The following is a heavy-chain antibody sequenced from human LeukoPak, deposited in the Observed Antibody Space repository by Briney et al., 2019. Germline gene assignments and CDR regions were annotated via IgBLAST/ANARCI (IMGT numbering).Heavy chain of an antibody. J-gene: IGHJ4*02. V-gene: IGHV4-39*07. CDR3: ASAQGLVGAIGY. CDR1: GSSINSSSYY. CDR2: IYYSGST. D-gene: IGHD1-26*01. Sequence: SETLSLTCTVSGSSINSSSYYWGWIRQPPGKGLERIGSIYYSGSTYYNPSLKSRVTISVDTSKNQFSLKLSSVTAADTPVYYCASAQGLVGAIGYWGQGTLVTVSS.